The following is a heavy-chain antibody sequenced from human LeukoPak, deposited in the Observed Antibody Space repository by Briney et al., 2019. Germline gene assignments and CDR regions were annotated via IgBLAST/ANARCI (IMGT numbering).Heavy chain of an antibody. D-gene: IGHD3-10*01. CDR1: GFTFDDYG. V-gene: IGHV3-20*04. CDR2: INWNGGST. J-gene: IGHJ4*02. Sequence: GGSLRLSCAASGFTFDDYGMSWVRQAPGKGLEWVSGINWNGGSTGYADSVKGRFTISRDNAKNSLYLQMNSLRAEDTALYYCAKGNYYGSGSYYSAFDYWGQGTLVTVSS. CDR3: AKGNYYGSGSYYSAFDY.